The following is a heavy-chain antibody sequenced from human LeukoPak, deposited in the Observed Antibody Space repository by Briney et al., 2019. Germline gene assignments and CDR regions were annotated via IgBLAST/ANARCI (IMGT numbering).Heavy chain of an antibody. CDR3: AKDVGKWESLHFFDY. CDR2: ISGSGAST. Sequence: GGSLRLSCAASGFIFSNAWMSWVRQAPGKGLEWIXGISGSGASTYYADSVKGRFTISRDDSRNTLYLQMNSLRGDDTAVYYCAKDVGKWESLHFFDYWGQGTLVTVSS. J-gene: IGHJ4*02. V-gene: IGHV3-23*01. D-gene: IGHD1-26*01. CDR1: GFIFSNAW.